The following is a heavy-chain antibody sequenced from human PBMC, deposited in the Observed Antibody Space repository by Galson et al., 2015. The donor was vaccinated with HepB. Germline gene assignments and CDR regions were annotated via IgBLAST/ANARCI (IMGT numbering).Heavy chain of an antibody. CDR2: IRSKANSYAT. CDR1: GFTVSGSA. CDR3: TSVTTVTPVYYYYYYMDV. Sequence: TLRLSCAASGFTVSGSAMHWVREASGKGMEWVGRIRSKANSYATAYAASVKGRFTISRDDSKNTAYLQMNSLKTEDTAVYYCTSVTTVTPVYYYYYYMDVWGKGTTVTVSS. J-gene: IGHJ6*03. D-gene: IGHD4-11*01. V-gene: IGHV3-73*01.